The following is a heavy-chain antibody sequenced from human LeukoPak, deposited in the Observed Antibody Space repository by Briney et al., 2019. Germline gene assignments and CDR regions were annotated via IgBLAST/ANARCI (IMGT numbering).Heavy chain of an antibody. CDR2: ISHSGTT. D-gene: IGHD3-22*01. J-gene: IGHJ4*02. CDR3: AREYYYDSSGPGDYFDY. CDR1: RYSISSGYY. V-gene: IGHV4-38-2*02. Sequence: SETLSLTCSVSRYSISSGYYWGWIRQSPGKGLEWIGSISHSGTTYYNPSLRSRVTISVDTSKNQFSLKLSSVTAADTAVYYCAREYYYDSSGPGDYFDYWGQGTLVTVSS.